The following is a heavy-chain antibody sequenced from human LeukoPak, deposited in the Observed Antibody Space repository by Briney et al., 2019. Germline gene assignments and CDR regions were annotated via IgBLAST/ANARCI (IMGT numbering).Heavy chain of an antibody. V-gene: IGHV3-7*01. CDR1: GFTFSSYW. CDR2: IKQDGSEK. D-gene: IGHD5-12*01. CDR3: ARAGGYSGYGEFDY. Sequence: GGSLRLSCAASGFTFSSYWMSWVRQAPGKGPEWVANIKQDGSEKYYVDSVKGRFTISRDNAKNSLYLQMNSLRAEDTAVYYCARAGGYSGYGEFDYWGQGTLVTVSS. J-gene: IGHJ4*02.